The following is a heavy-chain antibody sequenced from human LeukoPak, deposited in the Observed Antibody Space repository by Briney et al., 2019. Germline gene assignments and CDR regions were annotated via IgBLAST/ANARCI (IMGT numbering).Heavy chain of an antibody. Sequence: PGGSLRLSCAASGFTFSSYAMHWVRQAPGKGLEWVAVISYDGSNKYYADSVKGRFTISRDNSKNTLYLQMNSLRAEDTAVYYCARDWRLRYSSGGEYFQHWGQGTLVTVSS. CDR2: ISYDGSNK. V-gene: IGHV3-30-3*01. CDR3: ARDWRLRYSSGGEYFQH. D-gene: IGHD6-19*01. CDR1: GFTFSSYA. J-gene: IGHJ1*01.